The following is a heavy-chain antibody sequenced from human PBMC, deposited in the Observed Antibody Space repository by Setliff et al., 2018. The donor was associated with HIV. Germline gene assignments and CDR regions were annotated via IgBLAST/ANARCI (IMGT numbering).Heavy chain of an antibody. CDR1: GFNFANAW. J-gene: IGHJ6*03. Sequence: PGGSLRLSCAASGFNFANAWMSWVRQAPGKGPEWIGRFKSETDGGTIDYAAPVKGRFTISRDDSRNTLYLQLNGLRTDDTAVYYCTREGYYYGSGGKRYYLDVWGKGTAVTVSS. V-gene: IGHV3-15*01. D-gene: IGHD3-10*01. CDR2: FKSETDGGTI. CDR3: TREGYYYGSGGKRYYLDV.